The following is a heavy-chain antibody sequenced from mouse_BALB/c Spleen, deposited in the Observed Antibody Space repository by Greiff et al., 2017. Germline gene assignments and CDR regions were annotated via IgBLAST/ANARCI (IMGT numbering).Heavy chain of an antibody. D-gene: IGHD2-10*02. CDR2: IYPGNSDT. V-gene: IGHV1-5*01. CDR1: GYTFTSYW. CDR3: TRPRYGNYVWFAY. J-gene: IGHJ3*01. Sequence: VQLQQSGTVLARPGASVKMSCKASGYTFTSYWMHWVKQRPGQGLEWIGAIYPGNSDTSYNQKFKGKAKLTAVTSTSTAYMELSSLTNEDSAVYYCTRPRYGNYVWFAYWGQGTLVTVSA.